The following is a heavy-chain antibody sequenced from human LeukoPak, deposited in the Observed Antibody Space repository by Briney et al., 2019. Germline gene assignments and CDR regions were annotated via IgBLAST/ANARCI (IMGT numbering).Heavy chain of an antibody. CDR2: FDPEDGEK. J-gene: IGHJ6*02. CDR1: GYTLTELS. D-gene: IGHD2-15*01. V-gene: IGHV1-24*01. Sequence: ASVKVSCKVSGYTLTELSMHWVRQAPGKGLEWMGGFDPEDGEKIYAQKFQGRVTMTEDTSSDTAYMELSSLRSEDTAVYYCATGASSCSGGSCYSALYYYYGMDVWGQGTTVTVS. CDR3: ATGASSCSGGSCYSALYYYYGMDV.